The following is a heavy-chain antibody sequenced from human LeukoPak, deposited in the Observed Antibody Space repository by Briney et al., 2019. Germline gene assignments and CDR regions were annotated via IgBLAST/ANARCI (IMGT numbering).Heavy chain of an antibody. Sequence: PSETLSLTCAVYGGSFSGYSWSWIRQPPGKGLEWIGEINHSGSTNYNPSLKSRVTISVDTSKNQFSLKLSSVTAADTAVYYCARGRWLQAKVLADYWGQGTLVTVSS. CDR1: GGSFSGYS. CDR3: ARGRWLQAKVLADY. V-gene: IGHV4-34*01. CDR2: INHSGST. J-gene: IGHJ4*02. D-gene: IGHD5-24*01.